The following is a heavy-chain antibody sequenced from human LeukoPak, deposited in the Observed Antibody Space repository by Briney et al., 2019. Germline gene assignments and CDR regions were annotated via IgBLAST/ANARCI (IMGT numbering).Heavy chain of an antibody. Sequence: PGGTLRLSCAASGFTFSSYGMSWVRQAPGKGLGWVSAISGSGGRTHEADSVKCRFTISRDNSKNTLYLQMNSLRVEDTAVYYCARGLFLSGYLDAFDIWGQGTVVTVSS. J-gene: IGHJ3*02. CDR3: ARGLFLSGYLDAFDI. CDR1: GFTFSSYG. CDR2: ISGSGGRT. V-gene: IGHV3-23*01. D-gene: IGHD3-22*01.